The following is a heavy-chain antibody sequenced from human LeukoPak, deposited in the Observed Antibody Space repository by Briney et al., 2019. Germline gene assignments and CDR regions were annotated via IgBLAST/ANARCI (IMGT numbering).Heavy chain of an antibody. J-gene: IGHJ3*02. V-gene: IGHV3-66*01. CDR2: IYSGGST. CDR1: GFTVSSNY. CDR3: ARDSGSRGPPAFDI. Sequence: GGSLRLSCAASGFTVSSNYMSWVRQAPGKGLEWVSVIYSGGSTYYADSVKGRFTISRDNSKNTLYLQMNSLRAEDTAVYYCARDSGSRGPPAFDIWGQGTMVTVSS. D-gene: IGHD3-22*01.